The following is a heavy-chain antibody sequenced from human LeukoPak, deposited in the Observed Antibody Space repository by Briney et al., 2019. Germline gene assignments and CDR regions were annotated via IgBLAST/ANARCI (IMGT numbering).Heavy chain of an antibody. CDR3: ARRGFRGIIDY. Sequence: PSETLSLTCTASGGSISNFYWSWIRQSPGKGLEWIGYIHYSGTTNYNPSLRSRVTMSVDTPKNQFSLKLNSVTAADTAVYYCARRGFRGIIDYWGQGNLVTVSS. J-gene: IGHJ4*02. D-gene: IGHD3-10*01. CDR2: IHYSGTT. CDR1: GGSISNFY. V-gene: IGHV4-59*08.